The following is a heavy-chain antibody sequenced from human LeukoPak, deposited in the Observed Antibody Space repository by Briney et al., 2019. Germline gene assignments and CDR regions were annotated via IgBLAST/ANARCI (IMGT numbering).Heavy chain of an antibody. D-gene: IGHD3-10*01. CDR2: ISSNGGST. J-gene: IGHJ6*04. Sequence: GGSLRLSCSASGFTFSSYAMHWVRQAPGKGLEYVSAISSNGGSTNYADSVKGRFTISRDNSKNTLYLQMSSLRAEDTAVYYCAKAGSGSYYKSRSGMDVWGKGTTVIVSS. V-gene: IGHV3-64D*06. CDR3: AKAGSGSYYKSRSGMDV. CDR1: GFTFSSYA.